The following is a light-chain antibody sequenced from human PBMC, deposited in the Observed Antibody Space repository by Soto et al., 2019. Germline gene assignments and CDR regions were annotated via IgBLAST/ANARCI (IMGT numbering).Light chain of an antibody. Sequence: EIVMTQSPATLSVSPGERVTLSCRASQSISNNLAWHQQKPGQAPRLLIYGASTRATGIPASFSGSGSGTEFTLTISSLQSENFAVYYCQKYHKWPWTFGQGTKVEIK. J-gene: IGKJ1*01. CDR2: GAS. V-gene: IGKV3-15*01. CDR3: QKYHKWPWT. CDR1: QSISNN.